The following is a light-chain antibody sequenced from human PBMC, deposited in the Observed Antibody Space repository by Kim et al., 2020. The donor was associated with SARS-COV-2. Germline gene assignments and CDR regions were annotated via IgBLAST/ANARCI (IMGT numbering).Light chain of an antibody. CDR2: EVT. Sequence: LTQPSSVSGSPGQSITISCTGTSSDIDDYNYVSWYQQHPGKAPKLMIYEVTKRPSGVSYRFSGSKSGNTASLTISGLQAEDEADYYCSSYTSSSGLMVFGGGTQLTVL. CDR3: SSYTSSSGLMV. V-gene: IGLV2-14*01. J-gene: IGLJ3*02. CDR1: SSDIDDYNY.